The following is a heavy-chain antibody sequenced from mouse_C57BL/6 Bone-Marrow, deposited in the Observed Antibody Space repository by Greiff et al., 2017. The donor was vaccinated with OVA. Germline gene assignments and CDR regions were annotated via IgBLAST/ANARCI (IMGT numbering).Heavy chain of an antibody. J-gene: IGHJ4*01. Sequence: VQLQQSGAELVRPGASVTLSCKASGYTFTDYEMHWVKQTPVHGLEWIGAIDPETGGTAYNQKFKGKAILTADKSSSTAYMELRSLTSEDSAVYYCTRSEGYDYDRAMDYWGQGTSVTVSS. CDR2: IDPETGGT. D-gene: IGHD2-4*01. CDR3: TRSEGYDYDRAMDY. V-gene: IGHV1-15*01. CDR1: GYTFTDYE.